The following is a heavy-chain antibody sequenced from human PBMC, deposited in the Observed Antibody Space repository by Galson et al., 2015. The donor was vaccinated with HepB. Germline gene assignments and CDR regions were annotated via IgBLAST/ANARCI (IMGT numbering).Heavy chain of an antibody. Sequence: SETLSLTCTVSGGSISSSSYYWGWIRQPPGKGLEWIGSIYYSGSTYYNPSLKSRVTISVDTSKNQFSLKLSSVTAADTAVYYCARNEPYSGSYFSWFDPWGQGTLVTVSS. CDR2: IYYSGST. CDR3: ARNEPYSGSYFSWFDP. J-gene: IGHJ5*02. V-gene: IGHV4-39*01. CDR1: GGSISSSSYY. D-gene: IGHD1-26*01.